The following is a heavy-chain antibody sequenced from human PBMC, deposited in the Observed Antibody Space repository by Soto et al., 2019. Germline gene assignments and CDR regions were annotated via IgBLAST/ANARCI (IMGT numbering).Heavy chain of an antibody. CDR1: GASISSSNYY. J-gene: IGHJ5*02. Sequence: SETLSLTCSVSGASISSSNYYWGWIRQPPGQGPEWIGSIYYSGSTDYNPSLKSRVTISVDTSKNQFSLKLSSVTAADTAVYYCARNGGYCTDGVCPDWFDPWGQGTLVTVSS. D-gene: IGHD2-8*01. CDR2: IYYSGST. V-gene: IGHV4-39*01. CDR3: ARNGGYCTDGVCPDWFDP.